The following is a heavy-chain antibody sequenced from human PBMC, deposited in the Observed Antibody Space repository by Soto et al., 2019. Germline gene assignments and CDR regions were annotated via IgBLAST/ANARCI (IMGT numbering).Heavy chain of an antibody. J-gene: IGHJ5*02. D-gene: IGHD2-2*01. V-gene: IGHV3-7*03. CDR3: ARHRGEYQLPNWFDP. CDR2: IKQDGSEK. CDR1: GFTFSSYW. Sequence: EVQLVESGGGLVQPGGSLRLSCAASGFTFSSYWMSWVRQAPGKGLEWVANIKQDGSEKYYVDSVKGRFTISRDNAKNSLYLQMNSLRAEDTAVYYCARHRGEYQLPNWFDPWGQGTLVTVSS.